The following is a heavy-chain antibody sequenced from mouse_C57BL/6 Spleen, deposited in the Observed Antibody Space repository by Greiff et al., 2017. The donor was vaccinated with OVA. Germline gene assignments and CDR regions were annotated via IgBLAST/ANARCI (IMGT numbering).Heavy chain of an antibody. CDR1: GYTFTSYW. D-gene: IGHD1-1*01. CDR3: AKYGSSYFDY. CDR2: IDPSDSYT. Sequence: VQLQQPGAELVRPGTSVKLSCKASGYTFTSYWMHWVKQRPGQGLEWIGVIDPSDSYTNYNQKFKGKATLTVDTSSSKAYMQLSSLTSEDSAVYYCAKYGSSYFDYWGQGTTLTVSS. V-gene: IGHV1-59*01. J-gene: IGHJ2*01.